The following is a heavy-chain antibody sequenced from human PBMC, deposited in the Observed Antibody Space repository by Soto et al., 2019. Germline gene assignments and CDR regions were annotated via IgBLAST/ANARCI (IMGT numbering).Heavy chain of an antibody. CDR1: GATFSSYA. CDR3: ARDSTKHSFGSGSYCYGMDV. CDR2: IVPIFGAA. J-gene: IGHJ6*02. Sequence: QVQLVQSGAEVQKPGSSVKVSCKASGATFSSYAISWVRQAPGQGLEWMGGIVPIFGAANYAQKFQGRVAFTADESTSTAYMELSDLRSEDTAVYYCARDSTKHSFGSGSYCYGMDVWGQGTTVTVSS. V-gene: IGHV1-69*01. D-gene: IGHD3-10*01.